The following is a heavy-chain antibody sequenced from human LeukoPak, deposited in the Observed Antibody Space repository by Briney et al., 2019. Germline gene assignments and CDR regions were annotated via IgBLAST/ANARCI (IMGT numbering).Heavy chain of an antibody. Sequence: NPSETLSLTCTVCGGSISSYYWSWIRQPPGKGLEWIGYIYYSGSTDYNPSFKSRVTISVDTSKNQFSLKLSSVTAADTAVYYCARAGSMFGVVVFDYWGQGTLVTVSS. CDR3: ARAGSMFGVVVFDY. CDR2: IYYSGST. D-gene: IGHD3-3*01. CDR1: GGSISSYY. J-gene: IGHJ4*02. V-gene: IGHV4-59*01.